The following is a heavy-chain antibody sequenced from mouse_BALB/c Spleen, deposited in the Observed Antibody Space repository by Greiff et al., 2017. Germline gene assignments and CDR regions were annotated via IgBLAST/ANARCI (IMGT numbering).Heavy chain of an antibody. V-gene: IGHV2-2*02. CDR1: GFSLTSYG. J-gene: IGHJ3*01. Sequence: VHLVESGPGLVQPSQSLSITCTVSGFSLTSYGVHWVRQSPGKGLEWLGVIWSGGSTDYNAAFISRLSISKDNSKSQVFFKMNSLQANDTAIYYCARKADGSSSFAYWGQGTLVTVSA. D-gene: IGHD1-1*01. CDR2: IWSGGST. CDR3: ARKADGSSSFAY.